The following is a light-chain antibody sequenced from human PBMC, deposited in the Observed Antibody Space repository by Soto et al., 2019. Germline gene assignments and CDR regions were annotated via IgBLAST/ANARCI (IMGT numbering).Light chain of an antibody. J-gene: IGLJ1*01. CDR3: STFTSTSTYV. V-gene: IGLV2-14*01. Sequence: QSALPQPASVSGSPGHSITISCTGTISDVGGYSYVSWYQQHPGKARKLIIYEVNYRPSGVSNRFSGSKSGNTASLTISGLQAENEADYYCSTFTSTSTYVFGTGTKVTVL. CDR1: ISDVGGYSY. CDR2: EVN.